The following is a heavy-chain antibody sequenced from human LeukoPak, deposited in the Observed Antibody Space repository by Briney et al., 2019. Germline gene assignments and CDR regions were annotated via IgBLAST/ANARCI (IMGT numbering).Heavy chain of an antibody. CDR3: ARVDTAMVTDFYYYYGMDV. J-gene: IGHJ6*02. D-gene: IGHD5-18*01. Sequence: ASVKVSCKASGYTFTSYGISWVRQAPGQGLEWMGWISAYNGNTNYVQKLQGRVTMTTDTSTSTAYMELRSLRSDDTAVYYCARVDTAMVTDFYYYYGMDVWGQGTTVTVSS. V-gene: IGHV1-18*01. CDR2: ISAYNGNT. CDR1: GYTFTSYG.